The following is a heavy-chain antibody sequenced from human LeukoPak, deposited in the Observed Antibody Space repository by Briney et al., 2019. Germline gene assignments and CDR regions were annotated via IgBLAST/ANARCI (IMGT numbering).Heavy chain of an antibody. D-gene: IGHD3-16*02. V-gene: IGHV1-24*01. CDR3: ATVVANLGDYVWGSYRH. CDR1: GYTLTELS. CDR2: FDPEDGEA. Sequence: ASVKVSCKVFGYTLTELSMHWVRQAPGKGLEWMGGFDPEDGEAIYAQKFQGRVTMTEDTSTDTAYMELSSLRSEDTAVYYCATVVANLGDYVWGSYRHWGQGTLVTVSS. J-gene: IGHJ4*02.